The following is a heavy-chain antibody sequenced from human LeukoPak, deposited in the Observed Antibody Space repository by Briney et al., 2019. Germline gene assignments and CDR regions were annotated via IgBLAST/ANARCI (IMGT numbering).Heavy chain of an antibody. Sequence: ASVKVSCKASGYAFTGDGIGGVRQAPGQGLEWMGWSSAYNGNTNYAQKLQGRVTMTTDTSTSTAYMELRSLRSDDTAVYYCARDDRPSVKHGDWADYWGQGTLVTVSS. D-gene: IGHD4-17*01. J-gene: IGHJ4*02. CDR3: ARDDRPSVKHGDWADY. CDR1: GYAFTGDG. CDR2: SSAYNGNT. V-gene: IGHV1-18*04.